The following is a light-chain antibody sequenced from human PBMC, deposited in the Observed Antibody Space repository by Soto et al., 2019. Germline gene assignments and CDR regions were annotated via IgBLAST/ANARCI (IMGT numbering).Light chain of an antibody. CDR1: SSDVGAYNY. Sequence: QSALTQPASVSGSPGQSITISCTGTSSDVGAYNYVSWYQRHPGKAPKLLIYEVSKRPSGVPDRFSGSKSANTASLTVSGLQADDESDYYCVSYTNTKNVVFGGGTKLTVL. V-gene: IGLV2-8*01. CDR3: VSYTNTKNVV. CDR2: EVS. J-gene: IGLJ2*01.